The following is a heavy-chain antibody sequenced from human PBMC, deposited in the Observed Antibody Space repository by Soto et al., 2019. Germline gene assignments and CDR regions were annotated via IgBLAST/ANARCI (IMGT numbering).Heavy chain of an antibody. V-gene: IGHV4-39*01. CDR1: GGSIISSEYY. J-gene: IGHJ5*02. CDR3: ARHASGYYVS. CDR2: IYYSGST. Sequence: PSETLSLTCTVSGGSIISSEYYWGWIRQPPGKGLEWIGSIYYSGSTYYNPSLKSRVTISIASSKKQFSLKLTSVTAADTALYYCARHASGYYVSWGQGTLVTVSS. D-gene: IGHD3-3*01.